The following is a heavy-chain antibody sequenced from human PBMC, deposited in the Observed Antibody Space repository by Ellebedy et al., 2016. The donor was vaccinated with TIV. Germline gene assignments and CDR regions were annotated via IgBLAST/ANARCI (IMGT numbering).Heavy chain of an antibody. CDR1: GFAFSSYW. D-gene: IGHD4-17*01. V-gene: IGHV3-7*01. Sequence: GESLKISCAAPGFAFSSYWMSWVRQAPGKGLEWVANINQDGSGKYYVDSVKGRFTISRDNARNSLYLQMNSLGADDTAVYYCATDGSYGDYRSPAHAFEFWGQGTMVTVSS. J-gene: IGHJ3*01. CDR3: ATDGSYGDYRSPAHAFEF. CDR2: INQDGSGK.